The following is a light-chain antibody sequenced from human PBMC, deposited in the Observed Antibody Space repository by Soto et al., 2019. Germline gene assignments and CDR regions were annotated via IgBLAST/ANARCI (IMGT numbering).Light chain of an antibody. Sequence: QSALTQPPSASGSPGQSVTISCTGTSSDVGGYNYVSWYQQHPGKAPKLMIYEVSKRPSGVPDRFSGSKSGNTASLTVSGLQAEDEADYYCSSYAGSNFDVVFGGGTKVTVL. CDR2: EVS. CDR3: SSYAGSNFDVV. V-gene: IGLV2-8*01. CDR1: SSDVGGYNY. J-gene: IGLJ2*01.